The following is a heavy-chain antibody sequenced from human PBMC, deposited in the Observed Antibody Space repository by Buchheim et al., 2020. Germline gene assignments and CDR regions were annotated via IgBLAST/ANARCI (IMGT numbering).Heavy chain of an antibody. V-gene: IGHV3-49*04. Sequence: EVQLVESGGGLVQPGRSLRLSCTASGFTFGDYAMSWVRQAPVKGLEWVGFIRSKAYGGTREYAASVKGRFTSSRDDSKSIAYLQMNSLKTEDTAVYYCTRDYDFWSGYKPAQNGGQGTL. CDR3: TRDYDFWSGYKPAQN. D-gene: IGHD3-3*01. J-gene: IGHJ4*02. CDR2: IRSKAYGGTR. CDR1: GFTFGDYA.